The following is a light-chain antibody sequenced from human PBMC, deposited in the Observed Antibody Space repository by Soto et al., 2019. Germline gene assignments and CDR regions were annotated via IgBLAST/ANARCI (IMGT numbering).Light chain of an antibody. Sequence: IQLTQSPSSLSASMGDRVTITCRASQGISSFLAWYQQKPGKAPKLLIYAASTLQSGIPSRFSGSGSGTDVTPTISSLQPEDFATYNCQQLNNDSYPITFGHGTRLEIK. CDR2: AAS. CDR1: QGISSF. CDR3: QQLNNDSYPIT. J-gene: IGKJ5*01. V-gene: IGKV1-9*01.